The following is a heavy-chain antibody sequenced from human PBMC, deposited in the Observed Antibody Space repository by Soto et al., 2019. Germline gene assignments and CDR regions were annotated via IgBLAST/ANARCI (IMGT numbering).Heavy chain of an antibody. CDR2: ISGSGGST. J-gene: IGHJ4*02. CDR3: AKNWDTTFSSSSH. CDR1: GFTFTTYA. V-gene: IGHV3-23*01. D-gene: IGHD6-6*01. Sequence: EVQLLESGGGLVQPRGSLRLSCAASGFTFTTYAMTWVRQAPGKGLEWVSAISGSGGSTYYADSVKGRFTISRDNSKNMLYLQMNSLRAEDTAVYYCAKNWDTTFSSSSHWGQGTLVTVSS.